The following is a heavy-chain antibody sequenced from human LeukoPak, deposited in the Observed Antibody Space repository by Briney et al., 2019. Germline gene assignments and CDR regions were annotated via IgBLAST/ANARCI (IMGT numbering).Heavy chain of an antibody. D-gene: IGHD3-10*01. Sequence: ASETLSLTCTVSGGSISSYYWSRIRQPPGKGLEWIGYIHYSGSTNYNPSLKSRVTISVDTSKNQFSLKLSSVTAADTAVYYCARALRGAPFDYWGQGTLVTVSS. CDR2: IHYSGST. CDR3: ARALRGAPFDY. J-gene: IGHJ4*02. CDR1: GGSISSYY. V-gene: IGHV4-59*01.